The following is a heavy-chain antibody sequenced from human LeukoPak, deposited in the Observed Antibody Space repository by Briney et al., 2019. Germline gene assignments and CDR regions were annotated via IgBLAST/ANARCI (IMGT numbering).Heavy chain of an antibody. CDR2: IYYSGST. J-gene: IGHJ4*02. CDR3: AGYITGTTPLDD. V-gene: IGHV4-39*01. CDR1: GRSISSSSYY. D-gene: IGHD1-7*01. Sequence: SETLSLTCTVSGRSISSSSYYWGWIRQPPGKGLEWIGNIYYSGSTYYNPSLKSRVTISVDTSKDQYSLKLNSVTAADTAVYYCAGYITGTTPLDDWSQGTLVTVS.